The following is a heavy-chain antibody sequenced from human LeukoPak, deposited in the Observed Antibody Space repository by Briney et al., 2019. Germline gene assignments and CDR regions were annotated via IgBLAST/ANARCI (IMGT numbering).Heavy chain of an antibody. CDR3: ARYEANGRNLEC. J-gene: IGHJ4*02. CDR2: VYTTETT. Sequence: SETLSLTCNVSGASINTFYWTWIRQPAGKGLEWLGRVYTTETTNYNPSFRGRLTMSLDTSKNQVSLELTSVTDADTAVYYCARYEANGRNLECWGQGILVTVSS. D-gene: IGHD2-8*01. V-gene: IGHV4-59*10. CDR1: GASINTFY.